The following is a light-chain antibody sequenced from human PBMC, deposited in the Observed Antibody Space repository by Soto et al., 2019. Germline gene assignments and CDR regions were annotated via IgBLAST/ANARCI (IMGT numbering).Light chain of an antibody. Sequence: QSALTQPPSASGSPGQSVTISCTGTSSDVGGYNYVSWYQQHPGKAPKLMIYEVSKRPSGVPDRFSGSKSGNTASLTVSGLQVEDEADYYCSSYAGSNNVVVFGGGTQLTVL. CDR3: SSYAGSNNVVV. V-gene: IGLV2-8*01. CDR2: EVS. J-gene: IGLJ2*01. CDR1: SSDVGGYNY.